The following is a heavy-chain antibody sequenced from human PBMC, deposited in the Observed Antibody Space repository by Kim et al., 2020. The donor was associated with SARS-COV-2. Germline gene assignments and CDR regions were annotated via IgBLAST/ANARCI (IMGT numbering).Heavy chain of an antibody. CDR3: LSSSPTADY. CDR1: GFTFSSYW. Sequence: GGSLRLSCAGSGFTFSSYWMHWVRQAPGKGLVWVSRVNSDGSSTTYADSVKGRFTISRDNAKNTLYLQMNSLRAEDTAVYYCLSSSPTADYWGQGTLVTVSS. J-gene: IGHJ4*02. V-gene: IGHV3-74*01. CDR2: VNSDGSST. D-gene: IGHD6-6*01.